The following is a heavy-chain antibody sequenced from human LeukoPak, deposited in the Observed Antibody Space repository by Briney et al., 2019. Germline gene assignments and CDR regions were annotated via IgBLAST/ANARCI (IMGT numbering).Heavy chain of an antibody. CDR1: GFTSCSYA. CDR2: ISGSGGST. CDR3: AKDWDYYGSGSYSDY. V-gene: IGHV3-23*01. Sequence: GGSLRLSCAASGFTSCSYAMRWVRHAPGTGLEWVSSISGSGGSTYYADSVKGRFTISRDNSKNTLYLQMNGLRAEDTAVYYCAKDWDYYGSGSYSDYWGQGTLVTVSS. J-gene: IGHJ4*02. D-gene: IGHD3-10*01.